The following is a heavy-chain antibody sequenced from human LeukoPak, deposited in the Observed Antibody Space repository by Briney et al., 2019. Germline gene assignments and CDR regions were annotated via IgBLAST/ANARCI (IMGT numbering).Heavy chain of an antibody. CDR3: TRGGSGSYSAFDI. CDR1: GDSISSYY. Sequence: PSETLSLTCTVSGDSISSYYWTWIRQPAGKGLEWIGRIYTSGSTNYNPSLKSRVTMSVDTSKNQFSLKLSSVTAADTAVYYCTRGGSGSYSAFDIWGQGTMVTVSS. V-gene: IGHV4-4*07. J-gene: IGHJ3*02. CDR2: IYTSGST. D-gene: IGHD1-26*01.